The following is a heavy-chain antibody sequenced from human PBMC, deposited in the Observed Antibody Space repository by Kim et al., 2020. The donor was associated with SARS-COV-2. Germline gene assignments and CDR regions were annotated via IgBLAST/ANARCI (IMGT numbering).Heavy chain of an antibody. J-gene: IGHJ4*01. Sequence: SETLSLTCTVSGGSISSSSYYWGWIRQPPGKGLEWIGSIYYSGSTYYNPSLKSRVTISVDTSKNQFSLKLSSVTAADTAMYYCARQKAASITIFGVVMMGYYFDYWSRRTLVTVSS. CDR1: GGSISSSSYY. V-gene: IGHV4-39*01. D-gene: IGHD3-3*01. CDR2: IYYSGST. CDR3: ARQKAASITIFGVVMMGYYFDY.